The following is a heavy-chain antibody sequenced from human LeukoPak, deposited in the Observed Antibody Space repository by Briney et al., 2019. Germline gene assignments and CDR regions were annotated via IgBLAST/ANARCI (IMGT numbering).Heavy chain of an antibody. D-gene: IGHD5-18*01. CDR2: ISANNGNT. J-gene: IGHJ4*02. CDR3: ARGGTVVDTANPFDY. CDR1: GYTFSSYV. V-gene: IGHV1-18*01. Sequence: ASVKVSCKASGYTFSSYVISWVRQAPGRGLEWMGWISANNGNTNYAQRVQGRVTMTTDTSTSTAYMELRSLTSDGTAVYYCARGGTVVDTANPFDYWGQGTLVTVSS.